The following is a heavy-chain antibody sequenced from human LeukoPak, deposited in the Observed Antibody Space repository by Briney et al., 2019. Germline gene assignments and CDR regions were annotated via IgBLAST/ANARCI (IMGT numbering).Heavy chain of an antibody. Sequence: PSETLSLTCTVSGGSIGSYYWSWIRQPPGKGLEGIGHISYSGSTNYNPSLKSRVTISVDTSKNQFSLKLSSVTAADTAVYYCVRGGSGYALNWFDPWGQGTLVTVSS. CDR3: VRGGSGYALNWFDP. V-gene: IGHV4-59*01. J-gene: IGHJ5*02. CDR1: GGSIGSYY. D-gene: IGHD5-12*01. CDR2: ISYSGST.